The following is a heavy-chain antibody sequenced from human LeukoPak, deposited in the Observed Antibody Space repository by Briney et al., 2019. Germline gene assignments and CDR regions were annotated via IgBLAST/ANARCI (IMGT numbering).Heavy chain of an antibody. D-gene: IGHD3-10*01. CDR1: GGTFSSYA. Sequence: ASVKVSCKASGGTFSSYAISWVRQAPGQGLEWMGGIIPIFGTANSAQKFQGRVTITADESTSTAYMELSSLRSEDTAVYYCAREWRFQGSGSYYTPYYYMDVWGKGTTVTVSS. CDR3: AREWRFQGSGSYYTPYYYMDV. CDR2: IIPIFGTA. V-gene: IGHV1-69*13. J-gene: IGHJ6*03.